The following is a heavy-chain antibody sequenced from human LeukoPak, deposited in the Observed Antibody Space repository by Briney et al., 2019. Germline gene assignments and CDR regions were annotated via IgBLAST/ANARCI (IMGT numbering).Heavy chain of an antibody. CDR3: ASDNCSSTSCSSRGGYYYYYMDV. CDR1: GGSISSGDYY. Sequence: SETLFLTCTVSGGSISSGDYYWSWIRPPPGKGLVRTENIYSSERTYYHPTLTRRATISVDTSKNQFTLKLSAGTAVDTAVYYCASDNCSSTSCSSRGGYYYYYMDVWGKGTTVTVSS. CDR2: IYSSERT. J-gene: IGHJ6*03. D-gene: IGHD2-2*01. V-gene: IGHV4-30-4*08.